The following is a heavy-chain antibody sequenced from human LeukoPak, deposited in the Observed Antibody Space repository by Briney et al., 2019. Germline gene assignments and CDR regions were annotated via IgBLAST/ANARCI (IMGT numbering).Heavy chain of an antibody. CDR2: ISWNSGSI. V-gene: IGHV3-9*01. CDR1: GFTFDDYA. CDR3: AKGIGRRGFDAFDI. Sequence: GGSLRLSCAASGFTFDDYAMHWVRQAPGKGLEWVSGISWNSGSIGYADSVKGRFTVSRDNAKNSLYLQMNSLRAEDTALYYCAKGIGRRGFDAFDIWGQGTMVTVSS. J-gene: IGHJ3*02. D-gene: IGHD3-10*01.